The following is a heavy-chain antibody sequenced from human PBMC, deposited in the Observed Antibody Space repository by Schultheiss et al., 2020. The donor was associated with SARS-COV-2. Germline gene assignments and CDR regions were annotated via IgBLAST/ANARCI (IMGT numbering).Heavy chain of an antibody. Sequence: SETLSLTCTVSGGSISSYYWSWIRQPPGKGLEWIGYIYYSGSTNYNPSLKSRVTISVDTSKNQFSLKLSSVTAADTAVYYCARVKLDFWTRSHYMDVWGKGTTVTVSS. CDR2: IYYSGST. V-gene: IGHV4-59*12. CDR3: ARVKLDFWTRSHYMDV. CDR1: GGSISSYY. J-gene: IGHJ6*03. D-gene: IGHD3/OR15-3a*01.